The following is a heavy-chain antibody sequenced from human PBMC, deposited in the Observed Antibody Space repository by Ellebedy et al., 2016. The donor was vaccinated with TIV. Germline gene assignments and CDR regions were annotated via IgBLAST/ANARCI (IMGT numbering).Heavy chain of an antibody. D-gene: IGHD5-18*01. CDR3: ARVGEYSYGSGYYYYYGMDV. CDR1: GFSFNSYG. V-gene: IGHV3-48*01. Sequence: GESLKISCAASGFSFNSYGMNWVRQAPGKGLEWVSYIRSSSSTIYYADSVKGRFTISRDNAKNSLYLQMNSLRAEDTAVYYCARVGEYSYGSGYYYYYGMDVWGQGTTVTVSS. CDR2: IRSSSSTI. J-gene: IGHJ6*02.